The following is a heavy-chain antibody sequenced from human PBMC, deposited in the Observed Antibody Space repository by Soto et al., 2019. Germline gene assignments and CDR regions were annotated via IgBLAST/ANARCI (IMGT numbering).Heavy chain of an antibody. Sequence: GGSLRLSCAASGFTVSSNYMSWVRQAPGKGLEWVSVIYSGGSTYYADSVKGRFTISRHNSKNTLYLQMNSLRAEDTAVYYCARSSPDIVVVPAAPHPYYYYMDVWGKGTTVTVSS. CDR3: ARSSPDIVVVPAAPHPYYYYMDV. CDR2: IYSGGST. V-gene: IGHV3-53*04. J-gene: IGHJ6*03. D-gene: IGHD2-2*01. CDR1: GFTVSSNY.